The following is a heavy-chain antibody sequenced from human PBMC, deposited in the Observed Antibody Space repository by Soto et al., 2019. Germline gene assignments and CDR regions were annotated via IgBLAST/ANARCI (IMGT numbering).Heavy chain of an antibody. CDR1: GFTFSSYA. D-gene: IGHD3-10*01. J-gene: IGHJ6*02. CDR3: AKGGAVYYYYGMDV. Sequence: GGSLRLSCAASGFTFSSYAMSWVRQAPGKGLEWVSAISGSGGSTYYADSVKGRFTISRDNSKNTLYLQMNSLRAEDTAVYYCAKGGAVYYYYGMDVWGQGTTVTVSS. V-gene: IGHV3-23*01. CDR2: ISGSGGST.